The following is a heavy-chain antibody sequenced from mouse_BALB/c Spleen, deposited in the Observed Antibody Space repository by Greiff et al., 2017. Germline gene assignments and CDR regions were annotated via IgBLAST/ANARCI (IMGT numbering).Heavy chain of an antibody. V-gene: IGHV6-6*02. CDR1: GFTFSNYW. CDR2: IRLKSNNYAT. Sequence: EVKLMESGGGLVQPGGSMKLSCVASGFTFSNYWMNWVRQSPEKGLEWVAEIRLKSNNYATHYAESVKGRFTISRDDSKSSVYLQMNNLRAEDTGIYYCTRRIYYYGSEYFDVWGAGTTVTVSS. D-gene: IGHD1-1*01. J-gene: IGHJ1*01. CDR3: TRRIYYYGSEYFDV.